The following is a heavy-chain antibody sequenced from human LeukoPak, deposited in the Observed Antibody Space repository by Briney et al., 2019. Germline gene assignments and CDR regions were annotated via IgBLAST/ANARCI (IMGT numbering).Heavy chain of an antibody. D-gene: IGHD6-19*01. CDR3: ARDLGGSGLGG. V-gene: IGHV4-59*12. CDR2: VFYNGST. CDR1: GGSISDYF. J-gene: IGHJ4*02. Sequence: SETLSLTCTVSGGSISDYFWSWIRQPPGKGLEWVGYVFYNGSTNYNPSLKSRVTISIDTSKNQFSLKLSSVTAADTAVYYCARDLGGSGLGGWGQGTLVTVSS.